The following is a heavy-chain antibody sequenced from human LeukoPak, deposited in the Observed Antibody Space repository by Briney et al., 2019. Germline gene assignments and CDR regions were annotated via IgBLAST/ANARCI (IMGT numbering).Heavy chain of an antibody. V-gene: IGHV3-7*01. J-gene: IGHJ5*02. Sequence: QPGGSLRLSCTASGFTFSHYAMSWVRQAPGKGLEWVANIKQDGSERYYVDSVKGRFTISRDNAKNSLYLQMNSLRAEDTAVYYCARESYYGSGSYYAWGQGTLVTVSS. D-gene: IGHD3-10*01. CDR1: GFTFSHYA. CDR2: IKQDGSER. CDR3: ARESYYGSGSYYA.